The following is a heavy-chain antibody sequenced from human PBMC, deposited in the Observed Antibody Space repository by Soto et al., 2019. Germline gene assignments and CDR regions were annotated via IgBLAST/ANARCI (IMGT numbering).Heavy chain of an antibody. CDR3: VRCDGQRIGDFDH. V-gene: IGHV3-33*01. CDR1: GFTFNSYA. Sequence: QVQLVESGGGVVQPGASLRLSCAASGFTFNSYAMHWVRQAPGKGLDWVAVIWNDGSNEYYSASVKGRFTISRDNSNNTLFLQMNSLRDEDTAVYYCVRCDGQRIGDFDHWGQGTLVTVSS. D-gene: IGHD3-16*01. CDR2: IWNDGSNE. J-gene: IGHJ4*02.